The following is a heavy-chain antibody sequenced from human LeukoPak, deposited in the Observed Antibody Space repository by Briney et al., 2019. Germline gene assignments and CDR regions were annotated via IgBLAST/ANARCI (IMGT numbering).Heavy chain of an antibody. CDR1: GYTFTSYD. CDR3: ASTRAITMIADFDY. Sequence: SVKVSCKASGYTFTSYDINWVRQATGQGLEWMGRIIPIFGTANYAQKFQGRVTITTDESTSTAYMELSSLRSEDTAVYYCASTRAITMIADFDYWGQGTLVTVSS. V-gene: IGHV1-69*05. D-gene: IGHD3-22*01. J-gene: IGHJ4*02. CDR2: IIPIFGTA.